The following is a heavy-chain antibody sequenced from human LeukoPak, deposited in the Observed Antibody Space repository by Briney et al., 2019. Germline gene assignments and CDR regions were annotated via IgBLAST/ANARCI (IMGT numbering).Heavy chain of an antibody. CDR2: ISSSSTYR. Sequence: KPGGSLRLSCTASGFTFSGFNIHWVRQAPGRGLEWVSCISSSSTYRHYADSVKGRFTISRDNAKNSVYLQMNSLRAEDTAVYYCARDGSSSWYYYWGQGTLVTVSS. V-gene: IGHV3-21*01. D-gene: IGHD6-13*01. J-gene: IGHJ4*02. CDR3: ARDGSSSWYYY. CDR1: GFTFSGFN.